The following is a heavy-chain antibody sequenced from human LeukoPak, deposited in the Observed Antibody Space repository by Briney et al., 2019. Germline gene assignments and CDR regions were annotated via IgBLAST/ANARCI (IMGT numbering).Heavy chain of an antibody. CDR1: GFTFSIYW. Sequence: PGGSLRLSCAASGFTFSIYWMDWVRQAPGKGRGWVTRINSDGSSTSSADSVKGRFTISRNNAKKTLYLQMNSLRAEDTAVYYWERRGIYLDDWGQGTLVTVAS. V-gene: IGHV3-74*01. CDR2: INSDGSST. CDR3: ERRGIYLDD. J-gene: IGHJ4*02.